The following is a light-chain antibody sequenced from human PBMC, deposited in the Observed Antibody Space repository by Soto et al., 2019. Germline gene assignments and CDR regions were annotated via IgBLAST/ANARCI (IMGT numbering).Light chain of an antibody. CDR1: QSVSSY. CDR3: QQFGSSYT. CDR2: DVS. J-gene: IGKJ2*01. V-gene: IGKV3-20*01. Sequence: EIVLTQSPGTLSLSPGERATLSCRASQSVSSYLAWYQQKPGQAPRLLIYDVSIRATGIPDRFSGSGSGTDFTLTISRLEPEDFAVYYCQQFGSSYTFGQGTKLEIK.